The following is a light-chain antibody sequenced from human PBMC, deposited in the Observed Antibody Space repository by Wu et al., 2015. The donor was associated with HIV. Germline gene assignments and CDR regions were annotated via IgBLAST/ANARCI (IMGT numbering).Light chain of an antibody. J-gene: IGKJ1*01. CDR3: EESYNRLHRT. Sequence: DIQLTQSPSSLSASVGDRITITCQPSQNIRNYLNWYQQKPGKAPKLLIHSASMLHSGVPLRFSGSGSETHFTLTISRLQPEDVATYYCEESYNRLHRTFGQGTK. CDR2: SAS. CDR1: QNIRNY. V-gene: IGKV1-39*01.